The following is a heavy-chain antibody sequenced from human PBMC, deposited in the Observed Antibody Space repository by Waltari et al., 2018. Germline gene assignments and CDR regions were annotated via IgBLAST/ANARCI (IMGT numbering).Heavy chain of an antibody. Sequence: QVQLQESGPGLVKPSETLSLTCTVSGGSISSYYWSWIRQPPGKGLEWIGYIYYSGSTTYNPSRKSRVTISVDTSKNQFSLKLSSVTAADTAVYYCALDYGGNSGYFDYWGQGTLVTVSS. J-gene: IGHJ4*02. CDR2: IYYSGST. V-gene: IGHV4-59*01. D-gene: IGHD4-17*01. CDR1: GGSISSYY. CDR3: ALDYGGNSGYFDY.